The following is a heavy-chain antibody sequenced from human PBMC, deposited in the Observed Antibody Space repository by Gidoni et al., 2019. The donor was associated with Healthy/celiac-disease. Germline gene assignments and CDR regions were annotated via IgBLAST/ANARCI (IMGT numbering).Heavy chain of an antibody. D-gene: IGHD4-17*01. CDR1: DASIRSGGYY. V-gene: IGHV4-31*03. CDR3: ARESYGDYGVDY. CDR2: IYYSGST. J-gene: IGHJ4*02. Sequence: QVQLPQSGPGRVKPSQTLSLPCSVSDASIRSGGYYWSWIRQYPGKGLEWIGYIYYSGSTYYNPSLKSRVTISVDTSKNQFSLKLSSVTAADTAVYYCARESYGDYGVDYWGQGTLVTVSS.